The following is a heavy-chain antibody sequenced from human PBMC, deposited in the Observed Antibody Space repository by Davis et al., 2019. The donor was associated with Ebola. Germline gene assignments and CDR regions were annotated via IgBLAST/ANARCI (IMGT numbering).Heavy chain of an antibody. CDR3: AKRGSSGYYFDY. CDR1: GFVFSSYV. D-gene: IGHD3-22*01. J-gene: IGHJ4*02. Sequence: GGSLRLSCAASGFVFSSYVMSWVRRAPGKGLEWVSTLGLSADTYYADSVKGRFTISRDNSKNTLYLQMNSLRAEDTAVYYCAKRGSSGYYFDYWGQGTLVTVSS. V-gene: IGHV3-23*01. CDR2: LGLSADT.